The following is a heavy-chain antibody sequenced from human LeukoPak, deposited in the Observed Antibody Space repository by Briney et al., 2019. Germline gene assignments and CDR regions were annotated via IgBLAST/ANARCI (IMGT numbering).Heavy chain of an antibody. CDR1: GFTFSSYE. V-gene: IGHV3-48*03. CDR3: ARTYPDYDFWSGYYRGAYYFDY. J-gene: IGHJ4*02. CDR2: ISSSGSTI. Sequence: GGSLRHSCAASGFTFSSYEMNWVRQAPGKGLEWVSYISSSGSTIYYADSVKGRFTISRDNAKNSLYLQMNSLRAEDTAVYYCARTYPDYDFWSGYYRGAYYFDYWGQGTLVTVS. D-gene: IGHD3-3*01.